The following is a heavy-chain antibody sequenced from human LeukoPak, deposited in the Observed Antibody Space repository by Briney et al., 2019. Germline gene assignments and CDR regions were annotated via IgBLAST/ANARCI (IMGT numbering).Heavy chain of an antibody. CDR3: ARSVRGVSLFDY. CDR2: IYYSGST. D-gene: IGHD3-10*01. CDR1: GGSISSSSYY. V-gene: IGHV4-39*01. Sequence: SETLSLTCTVSGGSISSSSYYWGWIRQPPGKGLEWIGSIYYSGSTYYNPSLKSRVTISVDTSKNQFSLKLSSVTAADTAVYYCARSVRGVSLFDYWGQGTLVTVSS. J-gene: IGHJ4*02.